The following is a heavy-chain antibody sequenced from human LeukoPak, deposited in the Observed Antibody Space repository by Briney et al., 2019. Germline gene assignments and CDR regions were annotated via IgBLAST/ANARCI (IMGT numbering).Heavy chain of an antibody. V-gene: IGHV3-30*18. CDR2: ISFDGSDK. Sequence: GGSLRLSCAGSGFTFNNYGIHWVRQAPGKGLEWVAVISFDGSDKYYADSVKGRFTISRGNAKNSLYLQMNSLRAEDTAVYYCAELGITMIGGVWGKGTTVTISS. D-gene: IGHD3-10*02. CDR3: AELGITMIGGV. J-gene: IGHJ6*04. CDR1: GFTFNNYG.